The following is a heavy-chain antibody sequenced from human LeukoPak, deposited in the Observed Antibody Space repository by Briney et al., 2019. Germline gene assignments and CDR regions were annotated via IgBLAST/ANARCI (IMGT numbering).Heavy chain of an antibody. J-gene: IGHJ3*02. D-gene: IGHD2-2*01. CDR3: ARDVGYCSSTSCHGAFDI. Sequence: PSETLSLTCAISGGSLSSSNWWTWVRHPPGRGLEWVGEIYLRGNTNYNPSLKSRVTISVDTSKNQFSLKLSSVTAADTDLYYCARDVGYCSSTSCHGAFDIWGQGTMVTVSS. CDR1: GGSLSSSNW. V-gene: IGHV4-4*02. CDR2: IYLRGNT.